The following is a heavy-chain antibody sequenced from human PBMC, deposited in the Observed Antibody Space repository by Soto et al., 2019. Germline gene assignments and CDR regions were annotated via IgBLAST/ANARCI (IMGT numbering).Heavy chain of an antibody. Sequence: GESLKISCAASGFTFSSYAMSWVRQALGKGLEWVSAISGSGGSTYYADSVKGRFTISRDNSKNTLYLQMNSLRAEDTAVYYCAKDLPDIVVVVAASISAFDIWGQGTMVTVSS. D-gene: IGHD2-15*01. V-gene: IGHV3-23*01. CDR1: GFTFSSYA. J-gene: IGHJ3*02. CDR2: ISGSGGST. CDR3: AKDLPDIVVVVAASISAFDI.